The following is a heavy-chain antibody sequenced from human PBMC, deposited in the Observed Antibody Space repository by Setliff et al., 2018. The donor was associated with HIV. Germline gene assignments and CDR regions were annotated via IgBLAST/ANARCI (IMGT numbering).Heavy chain of an antibody. CDR1: GFTFSSFE. V-gene: IGHV3-48*03. J-gene: IGHJ3*02. Sequence: GGSLRLSCAASGFTFSSFEMNWVRQAPGKGLEWLSYISSGGGSIYYADSVKGRFTISIDNAKNSLFLQMNNLRAEDTAVYYCARGDGWGGTTTNDALDMWGQGTTVTVSS. CDR3: ARGDGWGGTTTNDALDM. D-gene: IGHD1-26*01. CDR2: ISSGGGSI.